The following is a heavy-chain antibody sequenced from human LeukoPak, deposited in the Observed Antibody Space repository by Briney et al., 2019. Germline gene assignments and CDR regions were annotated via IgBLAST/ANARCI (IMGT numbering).Heavy chain of an antibody. D-gene: IGHD3-10*01. V-gene: IGHV1-69*13. CDR1: GGTFSSYA. J-gene: IGHJ6*03. CDR2: IIPIFGTA. Sequence: SVKVSCKAFGGTFSSYAISWVRQAPGQGLEWMGGIIPIFGTANYAQKFQGRVTITADESTSTAYMELSSLRSEDTAVYYCARVGVEYYGSGSYDPYYYYYMDVWGKGTTVTISS. CDR3: ARVGVEYYGSGSYDPYYYYYMDV.